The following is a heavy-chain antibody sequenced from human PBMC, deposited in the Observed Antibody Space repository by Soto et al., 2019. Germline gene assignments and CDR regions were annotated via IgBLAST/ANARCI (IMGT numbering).Heavy chain of an antibody. CDR1: GFTFSNSA. Sequence: QIQVVQSGPEVKQPGTSVKVSCKTSGFTFSNSAVQWVRQARGQRLEWMAWIVVGSGNTSYAQKFRERVTITRDMSISTTHMEVSSLTSEDTAVYYCAAELYSGGSCCSFDFWGQGTMVTVSS. CDR3: AAELYSGGSCCSFDF. V-gene: IGHV1-58*01. D-gene: IGHD2-15*01. J-gene: IGHJ3*01. CDR2: IVVGSGNT.